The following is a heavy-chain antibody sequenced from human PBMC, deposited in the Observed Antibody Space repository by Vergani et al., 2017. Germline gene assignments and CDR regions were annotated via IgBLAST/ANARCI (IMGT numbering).Heavy chain of an antibody. V-gene: IGHV3-23*01. CDR1: GFTFNHYA. CDR3: AKANPRNSGYDYLYYYHAMDV. Sequence: EVQLLESGGDLVQPGGSLRLSCAASGFTFNHYAMNWVRQAPGKGLEWVSGISGSGGSTYYAGSVKGRFTISRDGYKNTLYLQMNSLSAGDTAVYYCAKANPRNSGYDYLYYYHAMDVWGQGTTVTVSS. J-gene: IGHJ6*02. D-gene: IGHD5-12*01. CDR2: ISGSGGST.